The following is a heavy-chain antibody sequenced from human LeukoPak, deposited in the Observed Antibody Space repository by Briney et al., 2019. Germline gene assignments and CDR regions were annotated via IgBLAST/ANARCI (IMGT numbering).Heavy chain of an antibody. V-gene: IGHV4-34*01. J-gene: IGHJ5*02. D-gene: IGHD3-22*01. CDR1: GGSFSGYY. CDR3: ARGRTKWLTHNWFDP. CDR2: INHSGST. Sequence: SETLSLTCAVYGGSFSGYYWSWIRQPPGKGLEWIGEINHSGSTNYNPSLKSRVTISVDTSKNQFSLKLSSVTAADAAVYYCARGRTKWLTHNWFDPWGQGTLVTVSS.